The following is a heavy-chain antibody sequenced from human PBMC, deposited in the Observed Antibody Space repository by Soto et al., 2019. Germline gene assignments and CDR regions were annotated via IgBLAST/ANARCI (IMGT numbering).Heavy chain of an antibody. D-gene: IGHD4-4*01. Sequence: LSLTCAAYGGSFSGYYWSWIRPPPGKGLEWIGEINHSGSTSDNPSLKRRVTISVDKSKNQFSLKLSSVTAADTAVYYCARVGDYSNMYYFGYWGQGTLVTVSS. CDR3: ARVGDYSNMYYFGY. CDR2: INHSGST. CDR1: GGSFSGYY. J-gene: IGHJ4*02. V-gene: IGHV4-34*01.